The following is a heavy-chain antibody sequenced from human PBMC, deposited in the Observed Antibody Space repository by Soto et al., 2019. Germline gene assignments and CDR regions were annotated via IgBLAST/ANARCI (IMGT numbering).Heavy chain of an antibody. CDR1: GGTFSSYT. V-gene: IGHV1-69*08. Sequence: QVQLVQSGAEVKKPGSSVKVSCKASGGTFSSYTISWVRQAPGQGLEWMGRIIPILGIANYAQKFQGRVTITADKSTSTAYMELSSLSSEDTAVDYCARDGAVAGPDDYWGQGTLVTVSS. D-gene: IGHD6-19*01. J-gene: IGHJ4*02. CDR2: IIPILGIA. CDR3: ARDGAVAGPDDY.